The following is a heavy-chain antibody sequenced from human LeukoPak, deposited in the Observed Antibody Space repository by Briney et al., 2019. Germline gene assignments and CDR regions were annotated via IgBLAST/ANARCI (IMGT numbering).Heavy chain of an antibody. CDR1: GGSISSGSYY. CDR2: IYYSGST. D-gene: IGHD3-22*01. Sequence: SETLSLTCTVSGGSISSGSYYWSWIRQPPGKGLEWIGYIYYSGSTNYNPSLKSRVTISVDTSKNQFSLKLSSVTAADTAVYYCARVLVDLGAISRLVVSRHWFDPWGQGTLVTVSS. J-gene: IGHJ5*02. V-gene: IGHV4-61*01. CDR3: ARVLVDLGAISRLVVSRHWFDP.